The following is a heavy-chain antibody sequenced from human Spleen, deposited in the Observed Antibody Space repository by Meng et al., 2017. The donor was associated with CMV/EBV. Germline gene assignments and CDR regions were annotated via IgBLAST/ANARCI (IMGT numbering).Heavy chain of an antibody. J-gene: IGHJ5*02. V-gene: IGHV4-39*07. CDR1: DGSMGRGTYH. CDR2: IYYSGTT. Sequence: GSLRLSCTVSDGSMGRGTYHWAWIRQPPGKGLEWIGSIYYSGTTYYNPSLNSRVTISGDTSKNQFYLSLHSLTAADTAVYYCALSMDNWFDPWGQGTPVTVSS. CDR3: ALSMDNWFDP. D-gene: IGHD2-8*01.